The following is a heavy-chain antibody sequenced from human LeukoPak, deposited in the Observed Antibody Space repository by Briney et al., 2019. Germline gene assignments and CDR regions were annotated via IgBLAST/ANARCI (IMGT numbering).Heavy chain of an antibody. Sequence: GGSLRLSCAASGFTFSSYGMHWVRQAPGKGLEWVAVISYDGSNKYYADFVKGRFTISRDNSKNTLYLQMNSLRAEDTAVYYCAKGPVLRYFDWLVFMDYWGQGTLVTVSS. CDR3: AKGPVLRYFDWLVFMDY. D-gene: IGHD3-9*01. V-gene: IGHV3-30*18. CDR1: GFTFSSYG. CDR2: ISYDGSNK. J-gene: IGHJ4*02.